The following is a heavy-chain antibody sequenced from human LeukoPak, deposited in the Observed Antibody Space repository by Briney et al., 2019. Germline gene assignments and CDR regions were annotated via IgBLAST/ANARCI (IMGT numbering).Heavy chain of an antibody. D-gene: IGHD4-17*01. V-gene: IGHV3-7*01. CDR3: ATHNGDYAVHYFDY. Sequence: GGSLTLSCATSGFTFTTYWMNWVRQAPGKGLEWVANIKQDGSEKYYVDSVKGRITISRDNAKNSLFLQMNSLRDEDTAVYFCATHNGDYAVHYFDYWGQGTLVAVSS. CDR2: IKQDGSEK. J-gene: IGHJ4*02. CDR1: GFTFTTYW.